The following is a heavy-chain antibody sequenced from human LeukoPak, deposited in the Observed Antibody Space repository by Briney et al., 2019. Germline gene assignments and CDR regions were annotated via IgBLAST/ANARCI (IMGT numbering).Heavy chain of an antibody. CDR3: ARGYYDNSGYYFPFDF. CDR1: GFTFSEYD. V-gene: IGHV3-11*06. J-gene: IGHJ4*02. D-gene: IGHD3-22*01. CDR2: IRSSSSYT. Sequence: PGGSLRLSCAASGFTFSEYDMSWIRQAPGKGLEWVSYIRSSSSYTNYADSVKGRFTISRDNAKNSLYLQMNSLRAEDTAVYYCARGYYDNSGYYFPFDFWGQGTLVTVSS.